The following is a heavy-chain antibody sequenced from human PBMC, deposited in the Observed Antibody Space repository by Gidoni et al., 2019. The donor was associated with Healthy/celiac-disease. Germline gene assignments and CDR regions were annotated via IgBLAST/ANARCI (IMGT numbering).Heavy chain of an antibody. Sequence: VQRVQSGAEVKKPGASVKVSGKASGYTYTGCYMHGWLPAPGQGLAWMGWINPNSGGTNYAQKFQGRVTMTRDTSISTAYMELSRLRSDDTAVYYCARGIAVAGGWFDPWGQGTLVTVSS. CDR1: GYTYTGCY. J-gene: IGHJ5*02. D-gene: IGHD6-19*01. V-gene: IGHV1-2*02. CDR3: ARGIAVAGGWFDP. CDR2: INPNSGGT.